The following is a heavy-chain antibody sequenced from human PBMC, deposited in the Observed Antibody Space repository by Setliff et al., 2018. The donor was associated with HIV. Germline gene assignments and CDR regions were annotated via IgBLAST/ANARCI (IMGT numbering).Heavy chain of an antibody. J-gene: IGHJ3*01. V-gene: IGHV4-39*01. CDR1: GGSFSSSTYS. Sequence: TLSLTCTVSGGSFSSSTYSWGWIRQPPGMGLEWIGSIHSSGTTDYNPSLKSRVAMSVDTSRSQFSLKLRSVTAADTAVYYCARHRTNYDFYAFDVWGQGTMVSV. CDR2: IHSSGTT. CDR3: ARHRTNYDFYAFDV. D-gene: IGHD3-3*01.